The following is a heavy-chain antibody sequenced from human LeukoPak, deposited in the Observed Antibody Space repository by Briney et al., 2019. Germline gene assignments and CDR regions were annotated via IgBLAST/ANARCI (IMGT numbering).Heavy chain of an antibody. D-gene: IGHD4-17*01. CDR1: GFTFSNYW. J-gene: IGHJ5*02. Sequence: PGGSLRLSCAASGFTFSNYWMRWVRRAPGKGLQWVSRVNSDGSSTMYADSVKGRFTISRDNAKNMLYLQMNSLRADDTAVYYCVRDTATSNWFDPWGQGTLVTVSS. CDR2: VNSDGSST. V-gene: IGHV3-74*03. CDR3: VRDTATSNWFDP.